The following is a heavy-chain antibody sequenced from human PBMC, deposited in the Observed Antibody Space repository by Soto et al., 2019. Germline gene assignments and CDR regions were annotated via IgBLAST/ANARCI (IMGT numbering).Heavy chain of an antibody. J-gene: IGHJ4*02. V-gene: IGHV3-23*01. CDR1: GFTFNSYA. CDR2: ISGSGGST. CDR3: AKNEYYGSGSYYFDY. Sequence: EVQLLESGGGLVQPGGSLRLSCAASGFTFNSYAMSWVRQAPGKGLEWVSSISGSGGSTYHADSVKGRFTISRDNSKNTLYLKMNSLRAEDTAVYYCAKNEYYGSGSYYFDYWGQGTLVTVSS. D-gene: IGHD3-10*01.